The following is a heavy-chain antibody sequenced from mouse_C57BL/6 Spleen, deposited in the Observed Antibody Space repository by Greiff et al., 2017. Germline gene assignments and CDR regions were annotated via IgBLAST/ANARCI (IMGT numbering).Heavy chain of an antibody. CDR2: LYPGDGDT. J-gene: IGHJ1*03. V-gene: IGHV1-82*01. Sequence: QVQLQQSGPELVKPGASVKISCKASGYAFSSSWMHWVKQRPGKGLEWIGRLYPGDGDTNYNGKFKGKATLTADKSSSTAYMQLSRLTSEDSAVYVCAREGVQSDWYFDVWGTGTTVTVAS. CDR1: GYAFSSSW. CDR3: AREGVQSDWYFDV.